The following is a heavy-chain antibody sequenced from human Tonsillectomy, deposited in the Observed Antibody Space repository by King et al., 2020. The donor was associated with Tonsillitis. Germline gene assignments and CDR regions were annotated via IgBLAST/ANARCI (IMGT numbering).Heavy chain of an antibody. CDR3: ARVPTPGYSSSWYGY. CDR1: GYTISSSG. J-gene: IGHJ4*02. D-gene: IGHD6-13*01. V-gene: IGHV1-18*01. CDR2: VSAHNGNT. Sequence: QLQLVQSGAGVKKPGASVKVSCKASGYTISSSGFSWVRQAPGQGLEWMGWVSAHNGNTNYAQKFQGRVTMTTDTSTNTAYMELRSLRIDDTAVYYCARVPTPGYSSSWYGYWGQGTLVIVSS.